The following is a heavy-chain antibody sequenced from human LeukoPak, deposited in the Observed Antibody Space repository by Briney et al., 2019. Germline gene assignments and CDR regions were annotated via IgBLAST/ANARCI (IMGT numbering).Heavy chain of an antibody. D-gene: IGHD3-10*01. CDR1: GYTFTSYG. CDR2: ISAYNGNT. V-gene: IGHV1-18*01. Sequence: ASVKVSCKAPGYTFTSYGISWVRQAPGQGLEWMGWISAYNGNTNYAQKLQGRVTMTTDTSTSTAYMELRSLRSDDTAVYYCARYTYYCRSGVWFDPWGQGTLVTVSS. CDR3: ARYTYYCRSGVWFDP. J-gene: IGHJ5*02.